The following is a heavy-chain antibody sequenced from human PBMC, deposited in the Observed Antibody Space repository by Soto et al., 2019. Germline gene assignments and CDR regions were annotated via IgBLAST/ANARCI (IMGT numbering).Heavy chain of an antibody. J-gene: IGHJ5*02. Sequence: EVQLVESGGGLVKPGGSLRLSCAASGFTFSSYSMNWVRQAPGKGLEWVSCISSSSSYIYYADSVKGRFTISRDNAKNSLYLQMNSLRAEDTAVYYCARDRTYSSSWYDLNWFDPWCQGTLVTVFS. CDR3: ARDRTYSSSWYDLNWFDP. V-gene: IGHV3-21*01. CDR1: GFTFSSYS. CDR2: ISSSSSYI. D-gene: IGHD6-13*01.